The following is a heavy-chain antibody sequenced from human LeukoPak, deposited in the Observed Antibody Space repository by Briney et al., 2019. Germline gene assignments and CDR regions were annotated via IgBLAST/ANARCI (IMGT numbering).Heavy chain of an antibody. J-gene: IGHJ3*02. V-gene: IGHV3-48*01. Sequence: GGSLRLSCVGSGFTFSNYLMNWVRQAPGKGLAWVSFISRTGGTIYYGDAVKGRFTVSRDNAKNSLLLQMNSLRAEDTALYYCARGYSRAAFDIWGQGTMVTVSS. CDR1: GFTFSNYL. CDR3: ARGYSRAAFDI. D-gene: IGHD2-15*01. CDR2: ISRTGGTI.